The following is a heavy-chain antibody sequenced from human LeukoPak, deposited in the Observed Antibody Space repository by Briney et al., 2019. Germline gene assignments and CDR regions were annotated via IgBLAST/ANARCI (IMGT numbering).Heavy chain of an antibody. CDR2: VKPDGSEK. J-gene: IGHJ4*02. V-gene: IGHV3-7*01. D-gene: IGHD3-22*01. CDR1: GFTFSSYG. Sequence: GGSLRLSCAASGFTFSSYGMHWVRQAPGKGLEWVAHVKPDGSEKSYVDSVKGRFTISRDNAQNSLYLQMNSLRAEDTAVYYCARDRGYYVFDYWGQGTLVTVSS. CDR3: ARDRGYYVFDY.